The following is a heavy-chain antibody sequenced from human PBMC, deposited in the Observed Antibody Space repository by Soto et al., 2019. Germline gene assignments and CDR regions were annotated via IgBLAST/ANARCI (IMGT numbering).Heavy chain of an antibody. V-gene: IGHV4-38-2*02. D-gene: IGHD1-26*01. Sequence: SETLSLTCTVSGNSISGVYCWGCIRQPPGKGLEWIASMYHSGSADYNPSLKSRVTMSVDTSKSQLSLKVKSVTAADTAVYYCARNRGISGDYYGMDVWGQGTTVTVSS. CDR3: ARNRGISGDYYGMDV. CDR1: GNSISGVYC. J-gene: IGHJ6*02. CDR2: MYHSGSA.